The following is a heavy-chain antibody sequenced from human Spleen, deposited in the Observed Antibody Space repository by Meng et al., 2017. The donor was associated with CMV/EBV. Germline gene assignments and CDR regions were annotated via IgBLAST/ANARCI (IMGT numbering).Heavy chain of an antibody. CDR2: IIPILGIA. CDR3: ARGVHYYDSSGYYYSWLDGGPFQH. D-gene: IGHD3-22*01. CDR1: GGTFSSYT. J-gene: IGHJ1*01. Sequence: SVKVSCKASGGTFSSYTISWVRQAPGQGLEWMGRIIPILGIANYAQKFQGRVTITADKSTSTAYMELSSLRSEDTAVYYCARGVHYYDSSGYYYSWLDGGPFQHWGQGTLVTVSS. V-gene: IGHV1-69*02.